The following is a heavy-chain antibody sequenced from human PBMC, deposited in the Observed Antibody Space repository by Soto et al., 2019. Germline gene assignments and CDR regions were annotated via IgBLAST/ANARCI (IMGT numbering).Heavy chain of an antibody. D-gene: IGHD3-22*01. CDR3: ARVVRGERGYYYYYYYGMDV. J-gene: IGHJ6*02. CDR1: GGTFSSYA. V-gene: IGHV1-69*13. Sequence: SVKVSCKASGGTFSSYAISWVRQAPGQGLEWMGGIIPILGTANYAQKFQGRVTITADESTSTAYMELSSLRSEDTAVYYCARVVRGERGYYYYYYYGMDVWGQGTTVTVSS. CDR2: IIPILGTA.